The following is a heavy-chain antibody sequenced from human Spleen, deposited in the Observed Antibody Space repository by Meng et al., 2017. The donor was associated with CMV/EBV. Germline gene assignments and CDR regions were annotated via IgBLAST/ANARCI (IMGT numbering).Heavy chain of an antibody. Sequence: GGSLRLSCTASGFTFNKYGMNWVRQAPGKGPGWVSFISGSGGNRYYADSVKGRFTISRDNSKNTLYLQMSSLRSEDTTVYYCARGGIIQYYYYYYGMDVWGQGTTVTVSS. J-gene: IGHJ6*02. CDR1: GFTFNKYG. CDR2: ISGSGGNR. D-gene: IGHD3-16*01. V-gene: IGHV3-23*01. CDR3: ARGGIIQYYYYYYGMDV.